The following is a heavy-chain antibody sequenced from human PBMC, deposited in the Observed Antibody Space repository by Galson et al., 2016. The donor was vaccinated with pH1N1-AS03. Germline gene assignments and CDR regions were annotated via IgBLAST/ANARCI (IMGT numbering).Heavy chain of an antibody. CDR2: ISAYSGDT. CDR3: SRAHYNADYVPDC. J-gene: IGHJ4*02. V-gene: IGHV1-18*04. Sequence: SVKVSCKASGYSFPTYSFNWVRQAPGQGLEWLGWISAYSGDTHYARKFQGRVTLTTDKSTSTAYMELRSLTSDDTAVYYCSRAHYNADYVPDCWCQGTLVTVSS. D-gene: IGHD4-17*01. CDR1: GYSFPTYS.